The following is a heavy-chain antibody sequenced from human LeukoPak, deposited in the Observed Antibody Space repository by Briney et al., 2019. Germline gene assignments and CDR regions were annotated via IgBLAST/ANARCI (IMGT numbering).Heavy chain of an antibody. CDR3: ASPEYSSSS. CDR1: GGSFSGYY. D-gene: IGHD6-6*01. V-gene: IGHV4-34*01. Sequence: SETLSLTCAVYGGSFSGYYWSWIRQPPGKGLEWIGEINHSGSTNYNSSLKSRVTISVDTSKNQFSLKLSSVTAADTAVYYCASPEYSSSSWGQGALVSV. CDR2: INHSGST. J-gene: IGHJ5*02.